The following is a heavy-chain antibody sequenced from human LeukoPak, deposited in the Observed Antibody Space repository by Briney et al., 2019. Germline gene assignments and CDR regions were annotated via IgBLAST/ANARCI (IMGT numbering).Heavy chain of an antibody. V-gene: IGHV3-64D*09. CDR1: GFTFSSYT. D-gene: IGHD2-15*01. J-gene: IGHJ2*01. Sequence: GGSLRLSCSASGFTFSSYTMHWVRQAPGKGLEYVSAISPNGDSTYHADSVKGRFTISRDNSKNTLFLQMSSVRAEDTAVYYCVKPSFSVVAVKWCFDLWGRGTLVTVSS. CDR2: ISPNGDST. CDR3: VKPSFSVVAVKWCFDL.